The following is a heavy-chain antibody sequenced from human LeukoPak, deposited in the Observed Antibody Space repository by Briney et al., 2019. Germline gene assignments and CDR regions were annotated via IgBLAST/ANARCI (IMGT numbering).Heavy chain of an antibody. CDR1: GYTFPSYF. V-gene: IGHV1-46*01. D-gene: IGHD6-19*01. Sequence: GASVKVSCKASGYTFPSYFMHWVRQAPGQGLEWMGIINPTGGSTTYAQKFQGRVTMTRDTSTSTVYMELSSLRSDDTAVYYCARRKESSGWYILGDASDIWGQGTMVTVSS. J-gene: IGHJ3*02. CDR3: ARRKESSGWYILGDASDI. CDR2: INPTGGST.